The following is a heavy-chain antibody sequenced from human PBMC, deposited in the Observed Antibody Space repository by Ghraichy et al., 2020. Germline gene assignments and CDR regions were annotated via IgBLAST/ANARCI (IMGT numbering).Heavy chain of an antibody. CDR2: INSDGSST. CDR1: GFTFSSYW. Sequence: GGSLRLSCAASGFTFSSYWMHWVRQAPGKGLVWVSRINSDGSSTSYADSVKGRFTISRDNAKNTLYLQMNSLRAEDTAVYYCARGGAVAGNLGAFDIWGQGTMVTVSS. D-gene: IGHD6-19*01. J-gene: IGHJ3*02. V-gene: IGHV3-74*01. CDR3: ARGGAVAGNLGAFDI.